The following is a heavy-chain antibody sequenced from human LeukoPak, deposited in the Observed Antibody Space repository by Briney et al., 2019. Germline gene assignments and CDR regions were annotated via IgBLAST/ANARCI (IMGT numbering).Heavy chain of an antibody. D-gene: IGHD3-10*01. CDR1: GGSISSGDYY. Sequence: SQTLSLTCTVSGGSISSGDYYWIWIRQPPGKGLDWIGYIYYSGSTYYNPSLKSRVTISVDTSKNQFSLKLSSVTAADTAVYYCARGVWDYYGSESYSIRIYFDYWGQGTLVTVSS. CDR2: IYYSGST. V-gene: IGHV4-30-4*01. CDR3: ARGVWDYYGSESYSIRIYFDY. J-gene: IGHJ4*02.